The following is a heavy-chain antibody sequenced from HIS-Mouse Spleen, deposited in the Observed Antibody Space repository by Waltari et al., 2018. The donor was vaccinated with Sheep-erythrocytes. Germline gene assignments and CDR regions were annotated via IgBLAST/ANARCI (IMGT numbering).Heavy chain of an antibody. D-gene: IGHD1-26*01. J-gene: IGHJ4*02. V-gene: IGHV3-21*01. Sequence: CAASGFTFSSYSMTWFRQAPGKGLEWVSSISSSSSYIYYADSVKGRFTISRDNAKNSLYLQMNSLRAEDTAVYYCARVASGATFDYWGQGTLVTVSS. CDR2: ISSSSSYI. CDR3: ARVASGATFDY. CDR1: GFTFSSYS.